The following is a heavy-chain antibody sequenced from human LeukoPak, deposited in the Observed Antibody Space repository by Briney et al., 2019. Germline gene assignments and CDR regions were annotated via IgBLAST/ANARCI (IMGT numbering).Heavy chain of an antibody. D-gene: IGHD2-2*01. J-gene: IGHJ5*02. CDR3: ARDLGYCSSTSCYLGVWFDP. CDR1: GFTFSSYS. V-gene: IGHV3-21*01. Sequence: GGSLRLSCAASGFTFSSYSVNWVRQAPGKGLEWVSSISSSSSYIYYADSVKGRFTISRDNAKNSLYLQMNSLRAGDTAVYYCARDLGYCSSTSCYLGVWFDPWGQGTLVTVSS. CDR2: ISSSSSYI.